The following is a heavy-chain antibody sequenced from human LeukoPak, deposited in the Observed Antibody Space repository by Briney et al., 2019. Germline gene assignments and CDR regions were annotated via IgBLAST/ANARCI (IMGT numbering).Heavy chain of an antibody. CDR2: ISSSGSTI. D-gene: IGHD5-24*01. V-gene: IGHV3-11*01. J-gene: IGHJ6*01. CDR3: ARAVVVGEMATISLMEHYYYGMDV. CDR1: GFTISDYY. Sequence: GGSLRLSCAASGFTISDYYMSWIRQAPGKGLEWVSYISSSGSTIYYADPVKGRFTISRDNAKNSLYLQMNSLRAEDTAVYYCARAVVVGEMATISLMEHYYYGMDVWGQGTTVTVSS.